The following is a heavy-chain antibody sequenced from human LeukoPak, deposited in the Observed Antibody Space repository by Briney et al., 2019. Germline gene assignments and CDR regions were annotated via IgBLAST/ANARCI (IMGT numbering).Heavy chain of an antibody. V-gene: IGHV3-30*18. J-gene: IGHJ4*02. D-gene: IGHD6-13*01. CDR2: ISYDGSFK. Sequence: GGSLRLSCAASGFTFTTYGMYWVRQAPGKGLEWVAVISYDGSFKYYVDSVKGRFTISRDNSKNTLYLQMNSLRAEDTAVYYCAKDQRIAAAGNGPDYWGQGTLVTVSS. CDR1: GFTFTTYG. CDR3: AKDQRIAAAGNGPDY.